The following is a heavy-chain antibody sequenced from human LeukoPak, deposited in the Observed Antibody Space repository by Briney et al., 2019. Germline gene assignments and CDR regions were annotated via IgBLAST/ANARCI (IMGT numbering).Heavy chain of an antibody. CDR1: GGTFSSYA. D-gene: IGHD3-10*01. CDR3: ARADVLLWFGELCYFDY. Sequence: SVKVSCKASGGTFSSYAISWVRQAPGQGLEWMGGIIPIFGTANYAQKFQGRVTITTDESTSTAYMELSSLRSEDTAVYYCARADVLLWFGELCYFDYWGQGALVTVSS. CDR2: IIPIFGTA. V-gene: IGHV1-69*05. J-gene: IGHJ4*02.